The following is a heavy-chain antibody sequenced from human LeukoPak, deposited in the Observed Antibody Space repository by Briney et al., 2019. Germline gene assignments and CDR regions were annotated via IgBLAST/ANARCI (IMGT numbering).Heavy chain of an antibody. CDR1: GGSISSSSYY. D-gene: IGHD3-9*01. CDR3: ARANSDVLTGYKRYYYYGLDV. CDR2: ISYSGST. Sequence: PSETLSLTCTVSGGSISSSSYYWGWIRQPPGKRLEWIVSISYSGSTYYNPSLKSRVTISVDTSKNQFSLKLSSVAAADTAVYYCARANSDVLTGYKRYYYYGLDVWGQGTTVTVSS. J-gene: IGHJ6*02. V-gene: IGHV4-39*01.